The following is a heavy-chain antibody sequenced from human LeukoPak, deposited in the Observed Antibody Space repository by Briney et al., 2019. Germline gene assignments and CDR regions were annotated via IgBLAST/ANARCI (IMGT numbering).Heavy chain of an antibody. J-gene: IGHJ4*02. D-gene: IGHD6-19*01. V-gene: IGHV6-1*01. CDR3: VRECEGCGWPFDY. CDR1: GDSVSSNSAT. CDR2: TYYRSKWYN. Sequence: SQTLSLTCAISGDSVSSNSATWNWIRQSPSRGLEWLGRTYYRSKWYNDYAVSVRSRITINPDTSKNQFSLQLNSVTPDDTAAYYCVRECEGCGWPFDYWGQGTLVTVSS.